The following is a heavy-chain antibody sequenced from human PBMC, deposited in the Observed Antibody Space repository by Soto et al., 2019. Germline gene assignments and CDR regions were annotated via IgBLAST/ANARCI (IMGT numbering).Heavy chain of an antibody. D-gene: IGHD5-18*01. J-gene: IGHJ6*02. CDR2: IYPGDSDT. Sequence: GESLKISCKGSGYSFTSYWIGWVRQMPGKGLEWMGIIYPGDSDTRYSPSFQGRVTISVDKSIDTAYLQWSSLEASDTAMYYCARTGNGYKAIYYGLDVWGQGTRVTVSS. V-gene: IGHV5-51*01. CDR1: GYSFTSYW. CDR3: ARTGNGYKAIYYGLDV.